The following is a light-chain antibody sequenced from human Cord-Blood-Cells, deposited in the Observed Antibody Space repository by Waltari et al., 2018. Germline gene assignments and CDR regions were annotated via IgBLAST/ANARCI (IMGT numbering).Light chain of an antibody. V-gene: IGLV3-1*01. CDR2: QDS. Sequence: SYELTQPPSVSVSPGQTASITRSGDKLGDKYACWYQQKPAQSPVLVIYQDSKRPSWIPVLFSGSNSGNTATLTISGTQATDEADYYCQAWDSSTGVFGGGTKLTVL. CDR1: KLGDKY. J-gene: IGLJ2*01. CDR3: QAWDSSTGV.